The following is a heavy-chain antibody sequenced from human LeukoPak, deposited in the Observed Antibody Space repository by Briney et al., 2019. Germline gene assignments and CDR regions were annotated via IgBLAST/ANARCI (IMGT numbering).Heavy chain of an antibody. V-gene: IGHV3-7*04. CDR1: GFTFSSRW. J-gene: IGHJ2*01. CDR3: ARGEWYFDL. Sequence: GGSLRLSCAASGFTFSSRWMSWVRQAPGKGWEGVANLKPDRREIYYVDSVKGRFTISRDNAKNSLFLQRDSLRDEDTAVYYCARGEWYFDLWGRGTLAPVSA. CDR2: LKPDRREI.